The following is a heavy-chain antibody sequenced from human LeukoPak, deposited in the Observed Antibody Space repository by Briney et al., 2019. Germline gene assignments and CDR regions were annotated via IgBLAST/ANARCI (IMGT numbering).Heavy chain of an antibody. D-gene: IGHD3-22*01. V-gene: IGHV1-2*06. J-gene: IGHJ4*02. CDR3: ARDPSYYDSSADLDY. Sequence: GASVKVSCKXSGYTFTGYYMHWVRQAPGQGLEWMGRINPNSGGTNYAQKFQGRVTMTRDTSISTACMELSRLRSDDTAVYYCARDPSYYDSSADLDYWGQGTLVTVSS. CDR2: INPNSGGT. CDR1: GYTFTGYY.